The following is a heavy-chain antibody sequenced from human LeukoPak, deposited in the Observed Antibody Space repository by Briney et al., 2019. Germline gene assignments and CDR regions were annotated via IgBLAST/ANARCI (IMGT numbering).Heavy chain of an antibody. CDR3: AKTVSGNPARDAFDI. CDR2: LSGSGRYT. D-gene: IGHD1-26*01. Sequence: GGSLRLSCTASRFTLSNYAMSWVRQAPGKGLEWVSSLSGSGRYTYYADSVQGRFSISRDNSKTTLYPQMNSLRAEDTAVYYCAKTVSGNPARDAFDIWGQGTMVAVSS. CDR1: RFTLSNYA. J-gene: IGHJ3*02. V-gene: IGHV3-23*01.